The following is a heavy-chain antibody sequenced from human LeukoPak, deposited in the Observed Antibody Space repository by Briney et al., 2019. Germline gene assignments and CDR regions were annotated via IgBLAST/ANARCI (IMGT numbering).Heavy chain of an antibody. D-gene: IGHD6-19*01. CDR2: ISGSRDES. CDR3: ARGGYSSGWYSSPDY. Sequence: GGSLRLSCAASVLSFRRYTWGWVRQPPGKGLEWVSTISGSRDESWYTDSVKGRFTISRDDSKNTLYLQMNSLRAEDTAVYYCARGGYSSGWYSSPDYWGQGTLVTVSS. CDR1: VLSFRRYT. J-gene: IGHJ4*02. V-gene: IGHV3-23*01.